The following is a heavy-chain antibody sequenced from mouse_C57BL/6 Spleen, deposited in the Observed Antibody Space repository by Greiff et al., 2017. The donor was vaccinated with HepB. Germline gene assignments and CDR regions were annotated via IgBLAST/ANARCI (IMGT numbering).Heavy chain of an antibody. CDR2: IYPSDSET. J-gene: IGHJ2*01. CDR1: GYTFTSYW. D-gene: IGHD2-10*02. CDR3: ARKGMVAYYFDY. Sequence: QVQLQQPGAELVRPGSSVKLSCKASGYTFTSYWMDWVKQRPGQGLEWIGNIYPSDSETHYNQKFKDKATLTVDKSSSTAYMQLSSLTSEDSAVYYCARKGMVAYYFDYWGQGTTLTVSS. V-gene: IGHV1-61*01.